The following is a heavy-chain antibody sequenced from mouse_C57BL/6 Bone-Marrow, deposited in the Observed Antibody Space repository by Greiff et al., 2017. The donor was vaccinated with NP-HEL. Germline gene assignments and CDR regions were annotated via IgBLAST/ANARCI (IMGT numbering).Heavy chain of an antibody. J-gene: IGHJ2*01. Sequence: VQLQQSGAELVRPGASVKLSCTASGFNIKDDYMHWVKQRPEQGLEWIGWIDPENGDTEYASKFQGKATITADTSSNTAYLQLSSLTSEDTAVYYCTTGGGNLYYFDYWGQGTTLTVSS. CDR1: GFNIKDDY. CDR3: TTGGGNLYYFDY. CDR2: IDPENGDT. V-gene: IGHV14-4*01. D-gene: IGHD2-1*01.